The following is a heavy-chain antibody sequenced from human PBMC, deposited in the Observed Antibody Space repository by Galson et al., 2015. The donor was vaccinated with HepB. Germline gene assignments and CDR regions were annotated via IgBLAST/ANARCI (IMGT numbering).Heavy chain of an antibody. V-gene: IGHV3-23*01. CDR1: GFTFSSYA. J-gene: IGHJ4*02. CDR2: ISGSGGST. CDR3: AKEVTAAADFFDY. Sequence: SLRLSCAASGFTFSSYAMSWVRQAPGKGLEWVSAISGSGGSTYYADSVKGRFTISRDNSKNTLYLQMNSLTDEDTAVYYCAKEVTAAADFFDYWGQGTLVTVSS. D-gene: IGHD6-13*01.